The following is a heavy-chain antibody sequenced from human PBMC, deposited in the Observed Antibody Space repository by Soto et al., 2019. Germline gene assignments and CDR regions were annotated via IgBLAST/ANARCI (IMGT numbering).Heavy chain of an antibody. V-gene: IGHV1-2*02. J-gene: IGHJ6*02. Sequence: TSAKGSCKDSGYTFASDGISWVRQAPRQGLEWMGWINPNNGNTNYAQKFQGRVTMTRDTSISTAYMELSRLRSDDTAVYYCARSAPSGSTYYYYGMDVWSQGTTVTVSS. CDR2: INPNNGNT. D-gene: IGHD3-10*01. CDR3: ARSAPSGSTYYYYGMDV. CDR1: GYTFASDG.